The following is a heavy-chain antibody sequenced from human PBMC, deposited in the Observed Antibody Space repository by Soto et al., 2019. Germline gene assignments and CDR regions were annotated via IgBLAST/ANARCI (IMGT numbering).Heavy chain of an antibody. CDR2: INAGNGNT. CDR1: GYTFTGYA. CDR3: VRDRDLYRDMFHADL. V-gene: IGHV1-3*01. J-gene: IGHJ4*01. D-gene: IGHD3-10*02. Sequence: ASVKVSCKASGYTFTGYAMHWVRQAPGQRLEWMGWINAGNGNTKYSQKFQGRFTISADIAENSVILQMNSLRDEDSAVYFCVRDRDLYRDMFHADLWGQGTLVTVSS.